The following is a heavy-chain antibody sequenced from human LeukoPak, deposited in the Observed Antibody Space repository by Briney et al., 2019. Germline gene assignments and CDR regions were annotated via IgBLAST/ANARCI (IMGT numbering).Heavy chain of an antibody. CDR2: LSGNGNTI. D-gene: IGHD4-23*01. CDR1: GFSFSGYA. J-gene: IGHJ4*02. V-gene: IGHV3-23*01. CDR3: AKALYGGHDY. Sequence: GGSLRLSCVASGFSFSGYAVSWVRQAPGKGLECVSALSGNGNTIYYADSVKGRFTISRDNSKNTLSLQMNSLRAEDTAVYYCAKALYGGHDYWGQGTLVTVSS.